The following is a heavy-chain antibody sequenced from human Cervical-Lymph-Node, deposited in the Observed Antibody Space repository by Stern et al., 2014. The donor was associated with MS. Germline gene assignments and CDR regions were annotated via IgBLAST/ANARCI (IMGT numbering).Heavy chain of an antibody. V-gene: IGHV1-3*01. Sequence: QVQLLQPGAEVKKPGASVKVSCKASGYTFTSYGMHWVRQAPGQRLEWMGWINAGNGDTKYSQKFQGRVTITRDTTANTAYMELSSLRSEDTAVYYCARHYRYYYGMDVWGRGTTVTVSS. CDR2: INAGNGDT. CDR3: ARHYRYYYGMDV. D-gene: IGHD1-26*01. CDR1: GYTFTSYG. J-gene: IGHJ6*02.